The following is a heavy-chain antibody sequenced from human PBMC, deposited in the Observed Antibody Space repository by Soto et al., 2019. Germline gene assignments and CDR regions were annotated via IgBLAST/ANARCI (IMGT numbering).Heavy chain of an antibody. D-gene: IGHD4-17*01. CDR3: ARARLTTVTTSYYYYGMDV. V-gene: IGHV1-69*13. Sequence: SVKVSCKASGGTFSSYAISWVRQAPGQGLEWMGGIIPIFGTANYAQKFQGRVTITADESTSTAYMELSSLRSEDTAVYYCARARLTTVTTSYYYYGMDVWGQGTTVTVSS. CDR1: GGTFSSYA. J-gene: IGHJ6*02. CDR2: IIPIFGTA.